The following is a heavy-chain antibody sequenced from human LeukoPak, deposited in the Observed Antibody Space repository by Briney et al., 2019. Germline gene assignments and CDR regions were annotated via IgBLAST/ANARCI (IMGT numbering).Heavy chain of an antibody. D-gene: IGHD3-22*01. J-gene: IGHJ4*02. CDR3: ARDRGRYYDSSGYRFDY. Sequence: PSETLSLTCTVSGGSISSYYWSWIRQPPGKGLEWIGYIYYSGSTNYNPSLKSRVTISVDTSKNRFSLKLSSVTAADTAVYYCARDRGRYYDSSGYRFDYWGQGTLVTVSS. CDR1: GGSISSYY. V-gene: IGHV4-59*01. CDR2: IYYSGST.